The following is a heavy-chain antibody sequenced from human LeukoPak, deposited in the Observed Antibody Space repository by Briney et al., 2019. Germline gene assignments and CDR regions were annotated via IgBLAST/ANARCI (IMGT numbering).Heavy chain of an antibody. CDR1: GGSISSGGYS. CDR2: IYHSGST. Sequence: PSETLSLTCAVSGGSISSGGYSWSWIRQPPGKGLEWIGYIYHSGSTYYNPSLKSRVTISVDTSKNQFSLRLSSVTAADTAVYYCARGLAAAGTSYFDYWGQGTLVTVSS. CDR3: ARGLAAAGTSYFDY. D-gene: IGHD6-13*01. V-gene: IGHV4-30-2*01. J-gene: IGHJ4*02.